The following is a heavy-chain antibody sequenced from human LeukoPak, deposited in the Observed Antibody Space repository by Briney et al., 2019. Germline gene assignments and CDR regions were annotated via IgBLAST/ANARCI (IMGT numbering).Heavy chain of an antibody. V-gene: IGHV1-2*02. J-gene: IGHJ4*02. CDR3: ARRRQTLYYFDY. Sequence: ASVKVSCKASGYTFTGYYMHWVRQAPGQGLEWMGWINPNSGGTNYAQKFQGRVTMTRDTSISTAYMELSRLRSDDTAVYYCARRRQTLYYFDYWGQGTLVTVSS. CDR1: GYTFTGYY. CDR2: INPNSGGT.